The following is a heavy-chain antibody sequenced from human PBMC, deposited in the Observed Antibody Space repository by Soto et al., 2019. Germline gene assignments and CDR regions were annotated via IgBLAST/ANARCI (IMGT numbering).Heavy chain of an antibody. CDR2: MNPNSGNT. CDR3: ARCGDIVVVVADADYYYYMDV. Sequence: ASVKVSCKASGYTFTSYDINWVRQATGQGLEWMGWMNPNSGNTGYAQKFQGRVTMTRNTSISTAYMELSSLRSEDTAVYYCARCGDIVVVVADADYYYYMDVWGKGTTATVSS. D-gene: IGHD2-15*01. CDR1: GYTFTSYD. V-gene: IGHV1-8*01. J-gene: IGHJ6*03.